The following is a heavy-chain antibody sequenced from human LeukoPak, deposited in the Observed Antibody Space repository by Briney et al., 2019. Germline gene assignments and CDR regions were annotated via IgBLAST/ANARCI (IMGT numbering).Heavy chain of an antibody. CDR1: GGSVSDYT. CDR2: IYYNGGT. V-gene: IGHV4-59*02. D-gene: IGHD2-15*01. Sequence: RTSETLSLTCTVSGGSVSDYTWSWIRQPPGKGLEWIGYIYYNGGTNYNPSLKSRVTISIDTSKNQFSLKLASVTAADTAVYYCARLYCSGGSCYPFDYWGQGTLVTVSS. CDR3: ARLYCSGGSCYPFDY. J-gene: IGHJ4*02.